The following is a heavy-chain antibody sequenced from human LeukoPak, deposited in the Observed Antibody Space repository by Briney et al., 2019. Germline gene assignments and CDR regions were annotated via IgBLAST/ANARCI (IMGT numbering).Heavy chain of an antibody. CDR1: GYTFTNFG. CDR3: ARGGVFCSSSTCPLNWLDP. V-gene: IGHV1-18*01. J-gene: IGHJ5*02. CDR2: ISPYNGNT. Sequence: ASVKVSCKASGYTFTNFGIAWVRQAPGQGLEWMGWISPYNGNTKYAQKVQGRVTMTTDTSTGTAYMELRSLRSDDTAVYYCARGGVFCSSSTCPLNWLDPWGQGTLVTVSS. D-gene: IGHD2-2*01.